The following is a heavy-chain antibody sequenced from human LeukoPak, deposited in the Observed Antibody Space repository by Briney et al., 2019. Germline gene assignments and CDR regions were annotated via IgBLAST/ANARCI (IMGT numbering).Heavy chain of an antibody. CDR3: ARFGHGQYGTGSSLNWFDP. J-gene: IGHJ5*02. D-gene: IGHD3-10*01. V-gene: IGHV1-69*13. CDR2: IIPIFGTA. Sequence: RASVKVSCKASGGTFSSYAMSWVRQAPGQGLAWMGGIIPIFGTANYAQKFQGRVTITADESTSTAYMELSSLRSEDTAVYYCARFGHGQYGTGSSLNWFDPWGQGTLVTVSS. CDR1: GGTFSSYA.